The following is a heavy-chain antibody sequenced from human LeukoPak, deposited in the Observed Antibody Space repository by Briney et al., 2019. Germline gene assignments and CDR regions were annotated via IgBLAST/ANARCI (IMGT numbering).Heavy chain of an antibody. D-gene: IGHD3-10*01. CDR3: ARDRITMVRGPPGY. CDR1: GFTFSSYG. V-gene: IGHV3-33*01. Sequence: GGSLRLSCAASGFTFSSYGMHWVRQAPGKGLEWVAVIWYDGSNKYYADSVKGRFTISRDNSKNTLYLQMNSLRAEDTAVYYCARDRITMVRGPPGYWGQGTLVTVSS. CDR2: IWYDGSNK. J-gene: IGHJ4*02.